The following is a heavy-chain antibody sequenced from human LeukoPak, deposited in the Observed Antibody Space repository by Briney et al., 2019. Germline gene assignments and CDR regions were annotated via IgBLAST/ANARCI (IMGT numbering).Heavy chain of an antibody. CDR2: ISGSGGST. CDR3: AKDSPYYYGSGSYSLPFDY. V-gene: IGHV3-23*01. D-gene: IGHD3-10*01. J-gene: IGHJ4*02. Sequence: TGGSLRLSCAASGFTFSSYAMSWVRQAPGKGLEWVSAISGSGGSTYYADSVKGRFTISRDNSKNTLYLQMNSLRAEDTAVCYCAKDSPYYYGSGSYSLPFDYWGQGTLVTVSS. CDR1: GFTFSSYA.